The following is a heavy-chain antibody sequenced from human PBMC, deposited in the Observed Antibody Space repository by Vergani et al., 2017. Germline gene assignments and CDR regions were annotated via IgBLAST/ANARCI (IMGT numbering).Heavy chain of an antibody. V-gene: IGHV4-38-2*01. CDR2: IHNRGKT. J-gene: IGHJ2*01. CDR1: GYSIGSGFY. Sequence: QVQLQQWGAGLLKPSETLSLTCAVYGYSIGSGFYWAWIRQSPGEGLQWLTSIHNRGKTYHNPSLKSRVSVSLDTSKHRFSLNLTSVTATDTAVYYCARSQGDYWYFDLWGPGSLVTVSS. CDR3: ARSQGDYWYFDL. D-gene: IGHD2-21*01.